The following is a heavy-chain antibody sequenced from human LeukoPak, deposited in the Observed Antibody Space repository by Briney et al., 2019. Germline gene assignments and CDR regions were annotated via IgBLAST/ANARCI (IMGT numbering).Heavy chain of an antibody. CDR3: AKDYYDSSGYVPPDAFDI. D-gene: IGHD3-22*01. J-gene: IGHJ3*02. CDR2: ISGSGGST. Sequence: GGSLRLSRAASGFTFSSYAMSWVRQAPGKGLEWVSAISGSGGSTYYADSVKGRFTISRDNSKNTLYLQMNSLRAEDTAVYYCAKDYYDSSGYVPPDAFDIWGQGTMVTVSS. CDR1: GFTFSSYA. V-gene: IGHV3-23*01.